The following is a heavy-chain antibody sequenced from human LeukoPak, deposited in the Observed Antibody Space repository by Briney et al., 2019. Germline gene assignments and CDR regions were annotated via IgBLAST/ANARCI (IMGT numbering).Heavy chain of an antibody. V-gene: IGHV7-4-1*02. CDR3: ARGRRGWSGSSANWFDP. D-gene: IGHD6-19*01. CDR1: GYTFTSYA. Sequence: ASVKVSCKASGYTFTSYAMNWVRQAPGQGLEWMGWINTNTGNPTYAQGFTGRFVFSLDTSVSTAYLQISSLKAEDTAVYYCARGRRGWSGSSANWFDPWGQGTLVTVSS. CDR2: INTNTGNP. J-gene: IGHJ5*02.